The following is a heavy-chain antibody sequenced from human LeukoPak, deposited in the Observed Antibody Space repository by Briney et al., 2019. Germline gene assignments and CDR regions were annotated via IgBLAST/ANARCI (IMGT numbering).Heavy chain of an antibody. CDR2: IYYSGST. D-gene: IGHD3-3*01. V-gene: IGHV4-39*01. CDR1: GGSISSSSYY. J-gene: IGHJ4*02. Sequence: SETLSLTCTVSGGSISSSSYYWGWIRQPPGKGLEWIGSIYYSGSTYYNPSLKSRVTMSVDTSKNQFSLKLSSVTAADTTMYYCASAVTRDHYFDYWGQGTLVIASS. CDR3: ASAVTRDHYFDY.